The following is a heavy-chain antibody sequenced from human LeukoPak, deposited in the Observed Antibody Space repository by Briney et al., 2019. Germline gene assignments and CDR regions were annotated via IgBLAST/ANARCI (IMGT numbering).Heavy chain of an antibody. J-gene: IGHJ4*02. CDR2: IYSGGST. D-gene: IGHD3-22*01. CDR3: ARRPSGYSNLDY. Sequence: AGGSLRLSCAASVFTVSSNYMNWVRQAPGKGLEWVSVIYSGGSTYYADSVKGRFTISRDNSKNTLYLQMNSLRAEDTAVYYCARRPSGYSNLDYWGQGTLVTVSS. V-gene: IGHV3-53*01. CDR1: VFTVSSNY.